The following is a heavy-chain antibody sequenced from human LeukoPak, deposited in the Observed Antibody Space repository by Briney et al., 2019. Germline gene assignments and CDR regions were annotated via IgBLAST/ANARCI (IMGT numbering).Heavy chain of an antibody. D-gene: IGHD2-15*01. CDR2: IYTSGST. Sequence: SETLSLTCTVSGGSISSGSYYWSWIRQPAGKGLEWIGRIYTSGSTNYDPSLKSRVTISVDTSKNQFSLKLSSVTAAVTAVYYCARDHCSGGSCYRDYYYYYMDVWGKGTTVTVSS. J-gene: IGHJ6*03. V-gene: IGHV4-61*02. CDR1: GGSISSGSYY. CDR3: ARDHCSGGSCYRDYYYYYMDV.